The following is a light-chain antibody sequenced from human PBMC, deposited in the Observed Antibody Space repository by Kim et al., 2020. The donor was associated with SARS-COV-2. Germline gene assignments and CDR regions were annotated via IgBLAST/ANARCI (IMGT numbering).Light chain of an antibody. V-gene: IGKV3-15*01. CDR2: GAS. CDR3: QQYNNWPPWT. Sequence: VTPGERATLYCRASESVSSNLAWYQQKPGQAPRLLSYGASTRATGIPARFSGSGSGTEFTLTISSLQSEDFAVYYCQQYNNWPPWTFGQGTKLEI. J-gene: IGKJ1*01. CDR1: ESVSSN.